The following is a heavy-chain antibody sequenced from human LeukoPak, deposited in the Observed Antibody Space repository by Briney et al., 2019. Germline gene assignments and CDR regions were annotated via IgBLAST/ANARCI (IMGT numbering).Heavy chain of an antibody. Sequence: ASVKVSCKASGYSFVFFGVSWVRQAPGQGLEWMGWIDSHNGNTNYAEKFQDRVTMITDTSTTTSYMELRSLRSDDTAVYYCARAVSGSLYGDFDFWGQGTLVTVSA. CDR1: GYSFVFFG. CDR2: IDSHNGNT. V-gene: IGHV1-18*01. J-gene: IGHJ4*02. D-gene: IGHD1-26*01. CDR3: ARAVSGSLYGDFDF.